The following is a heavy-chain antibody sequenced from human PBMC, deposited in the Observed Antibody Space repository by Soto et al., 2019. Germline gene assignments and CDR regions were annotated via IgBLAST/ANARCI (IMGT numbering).Heavy chain of an antibody. CDR3: ASLFGALDAFDI. V-gene: IGHV4-30-2*01. Sequence: QLQLQESGSGLVKPSQTLSLTCAVSGGSISSGGYSWSWIRQPPGKGLEWIGYIYHSGSTYYNPSLQSRVTISVDRSKNQFSLKLSSVTAADTAVYYCASLFGALDAFDIWGQGTMVTVSS. D-gene: IGHD3-3*01. J-gene: IGHJ3*02. CDR1: GGSISSGGYS. CDR2: IYHSGST.